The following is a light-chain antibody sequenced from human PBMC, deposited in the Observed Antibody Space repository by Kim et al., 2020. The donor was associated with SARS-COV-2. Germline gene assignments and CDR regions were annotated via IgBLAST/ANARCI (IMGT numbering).Light chain of an antibody. Sequence: EIVLTQSPGTLSLSPGERATLSCRASQSVSSSYLAWYQQKPGQAPRLLIYGASSRATGIPDRFSGSGSGTDFTFTISRLEPEDFAVYYCQQYGSSPYTFGQGTKLEI. J-gene: IGKJ2*01. CDR2: GAS. CDR1: QSVSSSY. V-gene: IGKV3-20*01. CDR3: QQYGSSPYT.